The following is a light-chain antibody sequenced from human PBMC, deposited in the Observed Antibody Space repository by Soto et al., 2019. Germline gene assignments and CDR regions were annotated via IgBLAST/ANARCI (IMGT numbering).Light chain of an antibody. CDR1: QSVSSY. J-gene: IGKJ4*01. CDR3: QQRSNWPPLT. V-gene: IGKV3-11*01. Sequence: ETVLTQSPATLSLSPGERVTLSCRASQSVSSYLAWYQQKPGQAPRLLIYDASNRATGIPARFSGSGSGTDFTLTISSLEPEDFAVYYCQQRSNWPPLTFGGGTKVEIK. CDR2: DAS.